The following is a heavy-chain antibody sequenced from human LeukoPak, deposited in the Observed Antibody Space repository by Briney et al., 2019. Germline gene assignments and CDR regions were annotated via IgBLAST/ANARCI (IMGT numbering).Heavy chain of an antibody. Sequence: PSETLSLTCSVSGGSISTYYWNWIRQPPGKGLEWIGYIYNTGTTNYNPSLKSRVTISVDTSKNQFSLNLRSVNAADTAVYYCARKSSAGYFNFDYWGQGTLVAVSS. V-gene: IGHV4-59*01. D-gene: IGHD2/OR15-2a*01. CDR2: IYNTGTT. J-gene: IGHJ4*02. CDR3: ARKSSAGYFNFDY. CDR1: GGSISTYY.